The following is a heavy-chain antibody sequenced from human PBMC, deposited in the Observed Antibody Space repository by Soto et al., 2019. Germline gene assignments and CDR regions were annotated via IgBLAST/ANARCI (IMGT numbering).Heavy chain of an antibody. J-gene: IGHJ4*02. CDR3: ARDLYYYASSGFNY. CDR1: VLTINTYS. D-gene: IGHD3-22*01. CDR2: ISSSSSYI. V-gene: IGHV3-21*01. Sequence: GGSLRLSCVASVLTINTYSMMWVRQAPGKGLEWVSSISSSSSYIYYADSVKGRFTISRDNAKNSLYLQMNSLRAEDTAVYYCARDLYYYASSGFNYWGQGTLVTVSS.